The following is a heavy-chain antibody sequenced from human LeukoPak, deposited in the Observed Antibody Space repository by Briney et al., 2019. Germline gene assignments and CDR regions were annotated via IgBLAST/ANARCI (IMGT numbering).Heavy chain of an antibody. J-gene: IGHJ5*02. CDR3: ARGLGWDSGTYLGA. CDR2: INPNSGDT. V-gene: IGHV1-2*02. CDR1: GYTFTGYY. Sequence: ASVKVSFKASGYTFTGYYMHWVRQAPGQGLEWMGWINPNSGDTNYAQKFQGRVSMTRDTSISIAYMDLSGLRSDDTALYYCARGLGWDSGTYLGAWGQGTLVTVSS. D-gene: IGHD1-26*01.